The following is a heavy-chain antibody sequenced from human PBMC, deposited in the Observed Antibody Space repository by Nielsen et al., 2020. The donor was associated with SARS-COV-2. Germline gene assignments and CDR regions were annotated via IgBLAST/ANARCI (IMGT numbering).Heavy chain of an antibody. D-gene: IGHD3-9*01. CDR1: GHTFSSYY. J-gene: IGHJ4*02. Sequence: ASVKVSCKASGHTFSSYYMHWVRQAPGQGLEWMGIINPSGGSTSYAQKFQGRVTMTRDTSTSTLYMELSSLRSEDTAVYYCARNVWNILTGYDTSFDYWGQGTLVTVSS. CDR2: INPSGGST. V-gene: IGHV1-46*01. CDR3: ARNVWNILTGYDTSFDY.